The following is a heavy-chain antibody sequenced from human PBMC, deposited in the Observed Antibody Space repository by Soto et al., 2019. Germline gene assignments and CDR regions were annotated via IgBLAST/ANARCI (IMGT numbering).Heavy chain of an antibody. CDR2: MYYTGIT. V-gene: IGHV4-59*08. CDR1: GGSITSYY. CDR3: ARRKEYFGY. Sequence: PSETLSLTCTVSGGSITSYYWTWIRQPPGKGLEWIGYMYYTGITIYNPSLKSRVTISVDTSNNQFSLRLGSMTAADTAVYYCARRKEYFGYWGRGTLVTVSS. J-gene: IGHJ4*02.